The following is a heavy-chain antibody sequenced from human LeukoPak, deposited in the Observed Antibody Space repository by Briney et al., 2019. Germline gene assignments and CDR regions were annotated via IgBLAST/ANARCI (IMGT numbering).Heavy chain of an antibody. J-gene: IGHJ4*02. Sequence: KPSETLSLTCTVSGGSISSYYWNWIRQPPGKGLEWIGYIYYSGSTNYNPSLKSRVTISVDTSKNQFSLKLSAVTAADTAVYYCARLRYGSSGYRSSSYYFEYWGQGTLVTVSS. CDR3: ARLRYGSSGYRSSSYYFEY. V-gene: IGHV4-59*01. D-gene: IGHD3-22*01. CDR2: IYYSGST. CDR1: GGSISSYY.